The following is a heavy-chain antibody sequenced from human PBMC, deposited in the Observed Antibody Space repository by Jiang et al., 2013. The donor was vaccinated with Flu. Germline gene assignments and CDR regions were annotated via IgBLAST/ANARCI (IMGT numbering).Heavy chain of an antibody. CDR2: IYPGDSDT. J-gene: IGHJ6*02. V-gene: IGHV5-51*01. D-gene: IGHD6-13*01. Sequence: VQLVESGAEVKKPGESLKISCKGSGYSFTSYWIGWVRQMPGKGLEWMGIIYPGDSDTRYSPSSQGQVTISADKSISTAYLQWSSLKASDTAMYYCARQDSNLYYYYGMDVWGQGTTVTVSS. CDR3: ARQDSNLYYYYGMDV. CDR1: GYSFTSYW.